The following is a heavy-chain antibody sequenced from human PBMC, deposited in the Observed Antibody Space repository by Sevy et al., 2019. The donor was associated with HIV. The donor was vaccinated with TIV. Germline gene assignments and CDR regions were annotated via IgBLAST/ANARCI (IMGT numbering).Heavy chain of an antibody. CDR3: AKKNYYDSSGYYNYDDYFDY. CDR2: ISYDGSNK. J-gene: IGHJ4*02. Sequence: GGSLRLSCAASGFTFSSYGMHWVRQAPGKGLEWVAVISYDGSNKYYADSVKGRFTISRDNSKNTLYLKMNSLRPEDTAGYYCAKKNYYDSSGYYNYDDYFDYWGQGTLVTVSS. V-gene: IGHV3-30*18. D-gene: IGHD3-22*01. CDR1: GFTFSSYG.